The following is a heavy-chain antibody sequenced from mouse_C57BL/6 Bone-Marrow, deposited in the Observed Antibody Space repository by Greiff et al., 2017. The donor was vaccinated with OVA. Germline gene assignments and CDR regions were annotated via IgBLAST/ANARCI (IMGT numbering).Heavy chain of an antibody. CDR3: ARSWDYDGVFDY. Sequence: QVQLQQPGAELVRPGSSVKLSCKASGYTFTSYWMHWVKQRPIQGLEWIGNIDPSDSETHYNQKFKDKATLTVDKSSSTAYMQLSSLTSEDSAVYYCARSWDYDGVFDYWGQGTTLTVSS. D-gene: IGHD2-4*01. V-gene: IGHV1-52*01. CDR2: IDPSDSET. J-gene: IGHJ2*01. CDR1: GYTFTSYW.